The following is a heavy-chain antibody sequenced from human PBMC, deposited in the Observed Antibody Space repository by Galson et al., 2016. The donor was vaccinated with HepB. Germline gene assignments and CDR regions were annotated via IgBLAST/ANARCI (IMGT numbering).Heavy chain of an antibody. Sequence: QSGAEVKKPGESVKISCEASGYTFIQYWIAWVRQIPGKGLEYVGRIDLRDSWTSYNPSFQGHVTVSIDKSISTVFLQWSSLEASDTAIYYCTRLFGDPTPDQYYMDVWGKGTTVTVSS. V-gene: IGHV5-10-1*01. J-gene: IGHJ6*03. CDR2: IDLRDSWT. D-gene: IGHD3-3*01. CDR3: TRLFGDPTPDQYYMDV. CDR1: GYTFIQYW.